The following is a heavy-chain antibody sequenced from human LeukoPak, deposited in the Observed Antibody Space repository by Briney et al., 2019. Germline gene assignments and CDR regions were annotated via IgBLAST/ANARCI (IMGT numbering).Heavy chain of an antibody. Sequence: SLRLSCAASGVTFSSYAISLVRQAPEEGLEWVSAISGTVGSTYYADSVRVRFTISRDNPKNRLHLQMNSRTAETTTIYYFTKAASHYDLGGYYHGDYWGQGTLVTVSS. J-gene: IGHJ4*02. CDR2: ISGTVGST. D-gene: IGHD3-22*01. CDR3: TKAASHYDLGGYYHGDY. V-gene: IGHV3-23*01. CDR1: GVTFSSYA.